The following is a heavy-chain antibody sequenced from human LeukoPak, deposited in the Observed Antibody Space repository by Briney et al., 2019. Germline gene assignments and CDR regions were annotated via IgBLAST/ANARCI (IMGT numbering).Heavy chain of an antibody. CDR2: IGGGGLDT. CDR3: ARSPRLLSGVDFDI. Sequence: PGGSLRLSCAGSGFTFRTYAMSWVRQAPGKGLEWVSVIGGGGLDTYYADSVKGRFTISRDNAKNTLYLQMNSLRAEDTAVYYCARSPRLLSGVDFDIWGQGTMVTVSS. D-gene: IGHD3-10*01. J-gene: IGHJ3*02. V-gene: IGHV3-23*01. CDR1: GFTFRTYA.